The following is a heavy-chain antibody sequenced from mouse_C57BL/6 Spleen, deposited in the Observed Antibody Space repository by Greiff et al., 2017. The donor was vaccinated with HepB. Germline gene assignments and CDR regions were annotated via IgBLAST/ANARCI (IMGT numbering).Heavy chain of an antibody. J-gene: IGHJ4*01. D-gene: IGHD1-3*01. CDR2: IDPSDSYT. CDR1: GYTFTSYW. Sequence: QVQLQQPGAELVMPGASVKLSCKASGYTFTSYWMHWVKQRPGQGLEWIGEIDPSDSYTNYNQKLKGKSTLTVANSSSTAYMQLSSLTSEDSAVYYCARGSGRYYYAMDYWGQGTSVTVSS. CDR3: ARGSGRYYYAMDY. V-gene: IGHV1-69*01.